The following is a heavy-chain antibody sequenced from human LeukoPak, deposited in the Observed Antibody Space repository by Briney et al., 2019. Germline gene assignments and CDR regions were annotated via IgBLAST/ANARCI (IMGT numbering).Heavy chain of an antibody. CDR2: IYYSGST. CDR3: ARRYYYDSSGSERARSWYFDL. CDR1: GGSISSYY. Sequence: PSETLSLTCTVSGGSISSYYWSWIRQPPGKGLEWIGYIYYSGSTNYNPSLKSRVTISVDTSKNQFSLKLSSVTAADTAVYYCARRYYYDSSGSERARSWYFDLWGRGTLVTVSS. J-gene: IGHJ2*01. D-gene: IGHD3-22*01. V-gene: IGHV4-59*08.